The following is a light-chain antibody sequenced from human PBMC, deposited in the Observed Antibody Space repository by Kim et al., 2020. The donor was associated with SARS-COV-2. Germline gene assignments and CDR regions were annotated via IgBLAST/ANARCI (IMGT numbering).Light chain of an antibody. CDR3: QQYGSSPYT. J-gene: IGKJ2*01. CDR2: GPS. V-gene: IGKV3-20*01. CDR1: QSVSSSY. Sequence: EIVLTQSPGTLSLSPGERATLSCRASQSVSSSYLAWYQQKPGQAPRLLIYGPSSRATGIPDRFSGSGSGTDFTLTISRLEPEDFAAYYCQQYGSSPYTFGQGTKLEI.